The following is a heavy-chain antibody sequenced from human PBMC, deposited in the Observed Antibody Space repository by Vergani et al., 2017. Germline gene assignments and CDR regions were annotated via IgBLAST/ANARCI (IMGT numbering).Heavy chain of an antibody. V-gene: IGHV4-34*01. CDR3: ARGWVAAAGTTRGYYYYGMDV. Sequence: QVQLQQWGAGLLKPSETLSLTCAVYGWSFSGYYWSWIRQPPGKGLEWIGEINHSGSTNYNPSLKTRVTISVDTSKNQFSLKLSTVTAADTAVYYCARGWVAAAGTTRGYYYYGMDVWGQGTTVTVSS. D-gene: IGHD6-13*01. J-gene: IGHJ6*02. CDR1: GWSFSGYY. CDR2: INHSGST.